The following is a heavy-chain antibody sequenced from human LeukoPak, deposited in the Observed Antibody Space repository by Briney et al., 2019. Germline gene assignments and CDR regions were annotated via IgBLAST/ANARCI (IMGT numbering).Heavy chain of an antibody. CDR3: ARDPDEYSSSYCFDY. D-gene: IGHD6-6*01. V-gene: IGHV3-30*04. J-gene: IGHJ4*02. CDR2: ISYDGSNT. Sequence: PGKSLRLSCAASGFTFRSYAMHWVRQAPGKGLEWVAIISYDGSNTYYTVSVRGRFTISRDNSKNTVYLQMNSLRAEDTAVYYCARDPDEYSSSYCFDYWGQGTLITVSS. CDR1: GFTFRSYA.